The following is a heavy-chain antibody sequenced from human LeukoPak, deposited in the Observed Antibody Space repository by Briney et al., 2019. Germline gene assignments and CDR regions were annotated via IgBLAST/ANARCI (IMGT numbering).Heavy chain of an antibody. V-gene: IGHV3-20*01. CDR2: INWNGGST. Sequence: RPGGSLRLSCAASGFTFSSYAMSWVRQAPGKGLEWVSGINWNGGSTGYADSVKGRFTISRDNAKNSLYLQMNSLRAEDTALYHCARSITGGGGNFDYWDQGTLVTVSS. CDR3: ARSITGGGGNFDY. CDR1: GFTFSSYA. D-gene: IGHD3-16*01. J-gene: IGHJ4*02.